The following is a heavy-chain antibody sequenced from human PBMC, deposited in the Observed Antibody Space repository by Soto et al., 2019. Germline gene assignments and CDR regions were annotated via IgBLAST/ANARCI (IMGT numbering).Heavy chain of an antibody. CDR2: ISWNSGSI. D-gene: IGHD3-10*01. J-gene: IGHJ5*02. V-gene: IGHV3-9*01. CDR1: GFTFDDYS. Sequence: GGSLRLSCAASGFTFDDYSMHWVLQAPGKGLEWVSGISWNSGSIGYADSVKGRFTISRDNAKNSLYLQMNSLRAEDTALYYCAKDRGVIIQNWFDPWGQGTLVTVSS. CDR3: AKDRGVIIQNWFDP.